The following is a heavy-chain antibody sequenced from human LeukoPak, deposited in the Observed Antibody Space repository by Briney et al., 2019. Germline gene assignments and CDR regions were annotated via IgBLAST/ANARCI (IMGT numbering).Heavy chain of an antibody. D-gene: IGHD1-26*01. CDR1: GYTFTSYD. Sequence: ASVTVSCTASGYTFTSYDINWVRQAPGQGLEWMGWMNPNSGNTGYAQKFQGRVTMTRNTSISTAYMELSSLRSEDTAVYYCAREWRVGATWGQGTLVTVSS. V-gene: IGHV1-8*01. CDR3: AREWRVGAT. CDR2: MNPNSGNT. J-gene: IGHJ4*02.